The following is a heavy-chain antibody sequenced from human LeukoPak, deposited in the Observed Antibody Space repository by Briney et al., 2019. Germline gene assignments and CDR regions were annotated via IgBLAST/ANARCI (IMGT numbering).Heavy chain of an antibody. V-gene: IGHV4-59*04. CDR2: MSYSGST. D-gene: IGHD3-9*01. CDR1: GGSVSSYY. J-gene: IGHJ4*02. CDR3: ARHSVRYFDWLSILGYFDN. Sequence: SETLSLTCTVSGGSVSSYYWSWIRQTPEKGLEWIGYMSYSGSTYYNPSLKSRVTISVDTSKNQFSLKLSSVTAADTAVYYCARHSVRYFDWLSILGYFDNWGQGTLVTVSS.